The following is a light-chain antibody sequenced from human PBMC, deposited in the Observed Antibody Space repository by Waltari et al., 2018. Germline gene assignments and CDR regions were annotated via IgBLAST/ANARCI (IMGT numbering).Light chain of an antibody. Sequence: DIQMTQSPSSLSASVGDRVTVTCRASQGINNELTWYQQKPGKAPTLLIYGASTLQTGVSSRFSGSGSGTDFTLTISSLQPEDGATYYCQQDHTPPWTFDQGTKVEIK. CDR2: GAS. CDR3: QQDHTPPWT. J-gene: IGKJ1*01. CDR1: QGINNE. V-gene: IGKV1-27*01.